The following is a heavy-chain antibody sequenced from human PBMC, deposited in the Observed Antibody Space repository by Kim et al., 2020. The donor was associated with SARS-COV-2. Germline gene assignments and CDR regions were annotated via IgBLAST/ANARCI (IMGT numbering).Heavy chain of an antibody. CDR1: GGSISSSSYY. J-gene: IGHJ5*02. D-gene: IGHD3-9*01. CDR3: ARPHRYASGYTNNWFDP. V-gene: IGHV4-39*01. Sequence: SETLSLTCTVSGGSISSSSYYWGWIRQPPGKGLEWIGSIYYSGSTYYNPSLKSRVTISVDTSKNQFSLKLSSVTAADTAVYYCARPHRYASGYTNNWFDPWGQGTLVTVSS. CDR2: IYYSGST.